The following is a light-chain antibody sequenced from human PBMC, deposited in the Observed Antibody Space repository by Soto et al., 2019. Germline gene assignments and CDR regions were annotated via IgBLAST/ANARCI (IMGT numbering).Light chain of an antibody. CDR1: SRDIGTSNL. CDR3: SSFTGIYTYLFV. CDR2: EVT. Sequence: QSALTQPASVSGSPGQSITISCTGTSRDIGTSNLVSWYQQYPGKAPKLMIYEVTKRPSGISYRFSGSKSGNTASLTISGLQPEDEADYYCSSFTGIYTYLFVFGTGTKVTVL. V-gene: IGLV2-23*02. J-gene: IGLJ1*01.